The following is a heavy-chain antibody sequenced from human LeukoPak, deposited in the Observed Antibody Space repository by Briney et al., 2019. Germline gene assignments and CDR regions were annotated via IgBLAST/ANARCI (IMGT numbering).Heavy chain of an antibody. J-gene: IGHJ4*02. D-gene: IGHD3-10*01. CDR1: GGSISSGSYY. V-gene: IGHV4-61*02. CDR2: IYTSGST. CDR3: ARVRRGAPGYYFDY. Sequence: PSETLSLTCTVSGGSISSGSYYWSWIRQPAGNGLEWIGRIYTSGSTNYNPSLKSRVTISVDTSKNQFSLKLSSVTAADTAVYYCARVRRGAPGYYFDYWGQGTLVTVSS.